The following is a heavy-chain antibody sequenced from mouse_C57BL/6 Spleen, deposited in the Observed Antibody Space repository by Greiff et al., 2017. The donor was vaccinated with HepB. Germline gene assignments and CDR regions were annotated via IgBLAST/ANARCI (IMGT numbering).Heavy chain of an antibody. V-gene: IGHV5-4*01. CDR2: ISDGGSYT. Sequence: EVQLVESGGGLVKPGGSLKLSCAASGFTFSSYAMSWVRQTPEKRLEWVATISDGGSYTYYPDNVKGRFTISKDNATNNLYLQMSHLKSEDTAMYYCARDPHYSNYGVGFDYWGQGTTLTVSS. CDR1: GFTFSSYA. CDR3: ARDPHYSNYGVGFDY. J-gene: IGHJ2*01. D-gene: IGHD2-5*01.